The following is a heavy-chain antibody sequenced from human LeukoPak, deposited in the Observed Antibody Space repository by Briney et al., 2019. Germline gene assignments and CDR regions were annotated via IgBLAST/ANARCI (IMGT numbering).Heavy chain of an antibody. Sequence: PGGSLRLSCAASGFTFSSYWMHWVRQTPGRGLVWVARINTDGTIIDYADSVQGRFTISRDNAKNTLYLQMNSLRAEDTAVFYCARDQYDTWSRRGNFDSWGQGTLVIVSS. CDR2: INTDGTII. CDR3: ARDQYDTWSRRGNFDS. CDR1: GFTFSSYW. D-gene: IGHD3-3*01. V-gene: IGHV3-74*01. J-gene: IGHJ4*02.